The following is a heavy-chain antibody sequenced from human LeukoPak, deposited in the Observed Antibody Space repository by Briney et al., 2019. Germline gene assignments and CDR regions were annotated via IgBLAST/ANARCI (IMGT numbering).Heavy chain of an antibody. CDR1: RFSFSSYG. V-gene: IGHV3-30*02. D-gene: IGHD3-10*02. J-gene: IGHJ4*02. CDR2: IRYDGSKK. Sequence: GGSLRLSCGASRFSFSSYGMHWVRQAPGKGLEWVAFIRYDGSKKYYADSLKGRFTVSRDNSRNTLYLQMNSLRPEDTAVYYCAKDVRPNNYVARLIDYWGQGTLVTVSS. CDR3: AKDVRPNNYVARLIDY.